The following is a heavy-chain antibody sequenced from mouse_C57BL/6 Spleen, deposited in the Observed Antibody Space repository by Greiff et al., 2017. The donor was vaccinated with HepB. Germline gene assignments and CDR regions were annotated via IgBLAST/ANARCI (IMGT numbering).Heavy chain of an antibody. J-gene: IGHJ2*01. V-gene: IGHV1-82*01. CDR1: GYAFSSSW. D-gene: IGHD2-5*01. CDR3: ARSGSNSYYFDY. CDR2: IYPGDGDT. Sequence: VQLQQSGPELVKPGASVKISCKASGYAFSSSWMNWVKQRPGKGLEWIGRIYPGDGDTNYNGKFKGKATLTAAKSSSTAYMQLSSLTSEDSAVYFCARSGSNSYYFDYWGQGTTLTVSS.